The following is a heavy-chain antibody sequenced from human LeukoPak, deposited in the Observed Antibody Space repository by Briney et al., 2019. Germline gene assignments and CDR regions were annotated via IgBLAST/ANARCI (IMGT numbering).Heavy chain of an antibody. CDR2: IKSKTDGGTT. Sequence: GGSLRLSCAASGFTFSNAWMNWVRQAPGKGLEWVGRIKSKTDGGTTDYAAPVKGRFTISRDDSKNTLYLQMNSLKTEDAAVYYCTTDSDCSGGSCYSDYYYYGMDVWGQGTTVTVSS. V-gene: IGHV3-15*07. CDR1: GFTFSNAW. D-gene: IGHD2-15*01. CDR3: TTDSDCSGGSCYSDYYYYGMDV. J-gene: IGHJ6*02.